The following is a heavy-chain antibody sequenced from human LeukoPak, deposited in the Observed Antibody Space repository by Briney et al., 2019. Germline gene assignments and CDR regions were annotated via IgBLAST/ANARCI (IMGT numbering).Heavy chain of an antibody. CDR2: IHSSGNT. CDR1: GYSISSGYY. V-gene: IGHV4-38-2*02. CDR3: AREGYGGNVVYYYYMDV. J-gene: IGHJ6*03. Sequence: SATLSLTCTVSGYSISSGYYWGWIRQPPGKRLEWVGSIHSSGNTYYNPTLKSRVTISVDTSKNQFSLNLTSVTAADAAVYYCAREGYGGNVVYYYYMDVWGKGTTVTVSS. D-gene: IGHD4-23*01.